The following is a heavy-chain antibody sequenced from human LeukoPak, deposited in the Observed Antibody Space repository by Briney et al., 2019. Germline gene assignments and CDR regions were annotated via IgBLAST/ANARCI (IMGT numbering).Heavy chain of an antibody. J-gene: IGHJ4*02. Sequence: PGGSLRLSCVVSGFTFSSHWMHWVRQAPGKGLVWVSRLNDDGTYVDYADSVRGRFTISRDNAKNMLHLQMNSLRVEDTAVYYCVRGSSDWARTNYWGQGTLVTVSS. CDR2: LNDDGTYV. V-gene: IGHV3-74*01. CDR3: VRGSSDWARTNY. CDR1: GFTFSSHW. D-gene: IGHD2-21*02.